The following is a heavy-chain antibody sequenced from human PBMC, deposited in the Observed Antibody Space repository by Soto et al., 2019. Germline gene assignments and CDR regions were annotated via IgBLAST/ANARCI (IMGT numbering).Heavy chain of an antibody. V-gene: IGHV3-23*01. J-gene: IGHJ4*02. CDR2: ISGSGGST. CDR1: GFNFSSYA. Sequence: GGSLRLSCAASGFNFSSYAISWVRQAPGKGLEWVSAISGSGGSTYYADSVKGRFTISRDNSKNTLYLQMNSLRAEDTAVYYCAKIRGVAVTTSFFDYWGQGTLVTVSS. D-gene: IGHD2-21*02. CDR3: AKIRGVAVTTSFFDY.